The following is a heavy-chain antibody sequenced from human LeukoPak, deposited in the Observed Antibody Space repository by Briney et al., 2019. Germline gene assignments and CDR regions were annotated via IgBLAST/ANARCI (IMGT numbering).Heavy chain of an antibody. CDR2: IGGSGGSR. J-gene: IGHJ2*01. V-gene: IGHV3-23*01. CDR1: GFTFSSYA. D-gene: IGHD1-14*01. CDR3: AKDRGSPVRANWYFDL. Sequence: GGSLRLSCAASGFTFSSYAMSWVRQAPGKGLEWASAIGGSGGSRYYADSVKGRLTISRDNSKNTLYLQMNSLRAEDTAVYYCAKDRGSPVRANWYFDLWGRGTLVTVSS.